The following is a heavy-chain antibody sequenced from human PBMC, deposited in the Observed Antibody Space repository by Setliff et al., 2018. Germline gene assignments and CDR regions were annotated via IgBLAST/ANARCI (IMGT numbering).Heavy chain of an antibody. CDR2: IFYSGYT. Sequence: SETLSLTCTVSGGSVSTYYWSWIRQPPGKGLEWIGFIFYSGYTHYNPSLKSRVTISVDTSKNQFSLRLSSVTAADTAVYYCARVTNWGLDLRFDPWGQGILVTVSS. V-gene: IGHV4-59*02. CDR1: GGSVSTYY. J-gene: IGHJ5*02. D-gene: IGHD7-27*01. CDR3: ARVTNWGLDLRFDP.